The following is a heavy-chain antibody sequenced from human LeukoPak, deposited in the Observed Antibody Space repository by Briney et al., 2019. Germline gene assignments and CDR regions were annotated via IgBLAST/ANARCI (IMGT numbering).Heavy chain of an antibody. CDR2: IYYSGST. D-gene: IGHD3/OR15-3a*01. CDR1: GGSISSGAYY. CDR3: ARDSRGTGYYYYYGMDV. J-gene: IGHJ6*02. V-gene: IGHV4-31*03. Sequence: PSETLSLTCTVSGGSISSGAYYWSWIRQHPGKGLEWIGYIYYSGSTYYNPSLQSRVTISVDTSKNQFSLKLTSVTAADTAVYYCARDSRGTGYYYYYGMDVWGQGTTVTVSS.